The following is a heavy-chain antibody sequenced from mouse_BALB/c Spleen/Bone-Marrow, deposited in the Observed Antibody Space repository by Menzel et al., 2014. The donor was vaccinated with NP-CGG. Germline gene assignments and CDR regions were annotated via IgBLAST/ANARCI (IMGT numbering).Heavy chain of an antibody. J-gene: IGHJ4*01. Sequence: EVQRVESGPELVKPGASMKISCKASGYSFTGYTMNWVKQSHGKNPEWIGLINPYDGGTSYNQKFKGKATLTVDKSSSXAYMELLSLTSEDSAVYYCARHGYGNYVAMDYWGQGTSVTVSS. CDR2: INPYDGGT. D-gene: IGHD2-10*02. CDR1: GYSFTGYT. CDR3: ARHGYGNYVAMDY. V-gene: IGHV1-18*01.